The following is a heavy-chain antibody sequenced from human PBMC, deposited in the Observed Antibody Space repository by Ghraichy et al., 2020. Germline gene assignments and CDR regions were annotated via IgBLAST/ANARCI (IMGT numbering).Heavy chain of an antibody. CDR1: GGSFSDYY. V-gene: IGHV4-34*01. CDR3: ARDRHSSYDYGWGGLGGFDS. D-gene: IGHD3-16*01. Sequence: SETLSLTCAVYGGSFSDYYWSWIRQPPGKGLEWIGEINHSGSTNYNPSLKSRLTISVDTSKNQFSLRLSSVTAADTAVFYCARDRHSSYDYGWGGLGGFDSGGQGTLVTVSS. CDR2: INHSGST. J-gene: IGHJ4*02.